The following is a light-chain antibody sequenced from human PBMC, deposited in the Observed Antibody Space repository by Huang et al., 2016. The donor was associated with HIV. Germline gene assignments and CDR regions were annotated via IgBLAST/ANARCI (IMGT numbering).Light chain of an antibody. Sequence: EIVLTQSPGTLSLSPGERATLSCTASQSISSSALAWYLQKPGQAPTRLIHGASTRSTDSPDRFSCSGSGTDFTLTISRLEPEDFAVYYCHQYGSPPFTFGPGTKVDIK. V-gene: IGKV3-20*01. CDR1: QSISSSA. CDR3: HQYGSPPFT. J-gene: IGKJ3*01. CDR2: GAS.